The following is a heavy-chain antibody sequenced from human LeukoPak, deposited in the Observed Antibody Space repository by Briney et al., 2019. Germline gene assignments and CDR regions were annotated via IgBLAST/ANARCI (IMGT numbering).Heavy chain of an antibody. CDR1: GFTFSNYA. CDR2: ISGSGEST. CDR3: AREHWDFDY. D-gene: IGHD7-27*01. J-gene: IGHJ4*02. V-gene: IGHV3-23*01. Sequence: PGGSLRLSCAAYGFTFSNYAITWIRQAPGKGLEWVSEISGSGESTYYGDSVKGRFTISRDNSKNTLYLQMNSLRAGDTAVYYCAREHWDFDYWGQGTLVTVS.